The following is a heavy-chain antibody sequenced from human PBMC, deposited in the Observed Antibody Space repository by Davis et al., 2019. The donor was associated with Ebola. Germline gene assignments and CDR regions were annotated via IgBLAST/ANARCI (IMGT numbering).Heavy chain of an antibody. V-gene: IGHV3-74*01. CDR1: GFTFSSYW. CDR2: INSDGSST. Sequence: HTGGSLRLSCAASGFTFSSYWTHWVRQAPGKGLVWVSRINSDGSSTSYADSVKGRFTISRDNAKNTLYLQMNSLRAEDTAVYYCARDQESSSWFNWFDPWGQGTLVTVSS. D-gene: IGHD6-13*01. CDR3: ARDQESSSWFNWFDP. J-gene: IGHJ5*02.